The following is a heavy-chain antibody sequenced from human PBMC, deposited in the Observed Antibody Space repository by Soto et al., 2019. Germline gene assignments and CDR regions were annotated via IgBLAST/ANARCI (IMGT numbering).Heavy chain of an antibody. CDR3: ARDIGSGWYYFDY. CDR2: ITPSSDTI. Sequence: PGWSLRLSCAASVFTFISYSMNWVRQAPGKGLEWVSYITPSSDTIYYADSVKGRFTISRDNGKNSLYLQMNSLRDEDTAVYYCARDIGSGWYYFDYWGQGNMVTVSS. J-gene: IGHJ4*02. CDR1: VFTFISYS. V-gene: IGHV3-48*02. D-gene: IGHD6-19*01.